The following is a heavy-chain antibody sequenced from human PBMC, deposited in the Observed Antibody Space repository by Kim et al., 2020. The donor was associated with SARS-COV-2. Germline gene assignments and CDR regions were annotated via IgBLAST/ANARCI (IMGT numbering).Heavy chain of an antibody. CDR3: ARKGYGDFNDAFDI. Sequence: PGAVKDRFTISRENAKNSLYLQMNSLRAGDTAVYYCARKGYGDFNDAFDIWGQGTMVTVSS. V-gene: IGHV3-13*01. D-gene: IGHD4-17*01. J-gene: IGHJ3*02.